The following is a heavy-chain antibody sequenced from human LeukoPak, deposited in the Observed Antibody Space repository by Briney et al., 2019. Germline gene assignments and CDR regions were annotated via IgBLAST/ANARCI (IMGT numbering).Heavy chain of an antibody. V-gene: IGHV1-46*01. J-gene: IGHJ6*03. CDR1: GYTFTSYY. CDR2: INPSGGST. D-gene: IGHD3-9*01. Sequence: ASVKVSCKASGYTFTSYYMHWVRQAPGQGLEWMGIINPSGGSTSYAQKFQGRVTMTRDTSTSTVYMELSRLRSDDTAVYYCARDILTGYRYYYYMDVWGKGTTVTVSS. CDR3: ARDILTGYRYYYYMDV.